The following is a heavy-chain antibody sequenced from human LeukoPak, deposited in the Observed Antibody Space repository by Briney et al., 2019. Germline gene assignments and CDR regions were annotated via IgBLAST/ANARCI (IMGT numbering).Heavy chain of an antibody. CDR1: GGYISGYY. CDR3: ARLMTGTTTAFDI. Sequence: PSETLSLTCTVSGGYISGYYWSWIRQPAGKGLEWVGRIYTSGSTHYNPSLKGRVTMSVDTSKNQFSLNLSSVTAADTAVYYCARLMTGTTTAFDIWGQGTMVTVSS. CDR2: IYTSGST. J-gene: IGHJ3*02. V-gene: IGHV4-4*07. D-gene: IGHD1-7*01.